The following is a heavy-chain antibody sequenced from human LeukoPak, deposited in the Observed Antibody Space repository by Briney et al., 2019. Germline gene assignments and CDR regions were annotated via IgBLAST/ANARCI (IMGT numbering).Heavy chain of an antibody. CDR2: IYYSGST. J-gene: IGHJ5*02. CDR1: GGSISSYY. CDR3: ARVLRAVALNWFDP. D-gene: IGHD6-19*01. V-gene: IGHV4-59*08. Sequence: SETLSLTCTVSGGSISSYYWSWIRQPPGKGLEWIGYIYYSGSTNYNPSLKSRVTISVDTSKNQFSLKLSSVTAADTAVYYCARVLRAVALNWFDPWGQGTLVTVSS.